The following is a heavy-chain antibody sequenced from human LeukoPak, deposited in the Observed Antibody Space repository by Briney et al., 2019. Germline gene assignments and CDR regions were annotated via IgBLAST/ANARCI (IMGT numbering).Heavy chain of an antibody. D-gene: IGHD6-13*01. CDR2: ISSSGGST. CDR3: AKSSIAAGGPTPYFQH. CDR1: GFTFSSYA. Sequence: GGSLRLSCAASGFTFSSYAMSWVRQAPGKGLEWVSVISSSGGSTYYADSVKGRFTISRGNSKNTLYLQMNSLRAEDTAVYYCAKSSIAAGGPTPYFQHWGQGTLVTVSS. J-gene: IGHJ1*01. V-gene: IGHV3-23*01.